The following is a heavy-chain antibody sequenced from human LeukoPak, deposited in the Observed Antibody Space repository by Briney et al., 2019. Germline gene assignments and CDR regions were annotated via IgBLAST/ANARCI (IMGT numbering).Heavy chain of an antibody. V-gene: IGHV4-34*01. CDR2: INHLGET. CDR3: ARGPTISETGYFDY. D-gene: IGHD1-1*01. Sequence: PSETPSLTCAVYGGSFSAYYWSWIRQSPGKGLEWIAEINHLGETNYNPSVKSRVSISVDTSKNQFSLKVTSLTAADTAVYYCARGPTISETGYFDYWGQGTLVTVSS. J-gene: IGHJ4*03. CDR1: GGSFSAYY.